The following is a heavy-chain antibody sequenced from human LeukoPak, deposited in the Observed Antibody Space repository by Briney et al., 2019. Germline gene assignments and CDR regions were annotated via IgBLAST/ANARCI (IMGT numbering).Heavy chain of an antibody. D-gene: IGHD4-23*01. V-gene: IGHV3-23*01. CDR1: GFTFSSYA. Sequence: GRSLRLSCAASGFTFSSYAMSWVRQAPGKGLEWVSAISGSGGSTYYADSVKGRFTISRDNAKNSLYLQMNSLRAEDTAVYYCARDPYGGNSREVGYAFDIWGQGTMVTVSS. CDR3: ARDPYGGNSREVGYAFDI. CDR2: ISGSGGST. J-gene: IGHJ3*02.